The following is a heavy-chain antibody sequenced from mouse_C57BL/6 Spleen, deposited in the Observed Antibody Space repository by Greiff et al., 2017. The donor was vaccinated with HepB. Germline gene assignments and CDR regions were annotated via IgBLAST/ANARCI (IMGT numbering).Heavy chain of an antibody. D-gene: IGHD2-1*01. J-gene: IGHJ4*01. CDR3: ARGDGNYGGAMDY. V-gene: IGHV1-50*01. CDR1: GYTFTSYW. Sequence: VQLQQSGAELVKPGASVKLSCKASGYTFTSYWMQWVKQRPGQGLEWIGEIDPSDSYTNYNQKFKGKATLTVDTSSSTAYMQLSSLTSEDSAVYYCARGDGNYGGAMDYWGQGTSVTVSS. CDR2: IDPSDSYT.